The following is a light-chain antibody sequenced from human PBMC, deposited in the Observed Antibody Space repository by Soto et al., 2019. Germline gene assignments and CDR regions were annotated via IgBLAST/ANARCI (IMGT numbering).Light chain of an antibody. CDR1: SSDVGGYNY. CDR2: EVS. V-gene: IGLV2-14*01. CDR3: SSYTSGSTLV. J-gene: IGLJ3*02. Sequence: QSVLTQPASVSGSPGQSITISCTGTSSDVGGYNYVSWYQQHPGKAPKLMIYEVSNRPSGVSNRFSGSKSGNTASLTISGLQAEDEADYYCSSYTSGSTLVFXGGTKVTVL.